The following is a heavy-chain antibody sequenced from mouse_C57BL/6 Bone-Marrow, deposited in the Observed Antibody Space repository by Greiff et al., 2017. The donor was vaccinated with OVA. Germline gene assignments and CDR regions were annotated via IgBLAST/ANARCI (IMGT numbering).Heavy chain of an antibody. Sequence: QVQLQQSGAELVRPGTSVKVSCKASGYAFTNYLIEWVKQRPGQGLEWIGVINPGSGGTNYNEKFKGKATLTADKSSSTAYMQLSSLTSEDSAVYFCARSLGLDYWGQGTTLTVSS. D-gene: IGHD4-1*01. J-gene: IGHJ2*01. CDR3: ARSLGLDY. CDR2: INPGSGGT. V-gene: IGHV1-54*01. CDR1: GYAFTNYL.